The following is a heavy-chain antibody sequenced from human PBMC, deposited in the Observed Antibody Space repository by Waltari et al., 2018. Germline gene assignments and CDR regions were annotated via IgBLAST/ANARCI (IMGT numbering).Heavy chain of an antibody. CDR3: ATYIGASVGTAAFDV. D-gene: IGHD5-12*01. J-gene: IGHJ3*01. CDR2: ISYKGAT. CDR1: GGSITTNRHS. V-gene: IGHV4-39*01. Sequence: QLQLQESGPGLVKPSETLALTCSVSGGSITTNRHSWGWIRQPPGQGLAWMGTISYKGATYSSPSLRGRLTLSRDTTMNQLSLKLGSVTAADTAVYYCATYIGASVGTAAFDVWGQGTMVTVSS.